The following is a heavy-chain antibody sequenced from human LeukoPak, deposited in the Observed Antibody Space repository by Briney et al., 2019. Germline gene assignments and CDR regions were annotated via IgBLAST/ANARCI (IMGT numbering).Heavy chain of an antibody. D-gene: IGHD3-9*01. Sequence: ASVKVSCKASGYTFTDYYIHWVRQAPGQGLEWMGWINTNTGNPTYAQGFTGRFVFSLDTSVSTAYLQISSLKAEDTAVYYCARDARYFDWLSPLEAFDIWGQGTMVTVSS. CDR1: GYTFTDYY. J-gene: IGHJ3*02. CDR2: INTNTGNP. V-gene: IGHV7-4-1*02. CDR3: ARDARYFDWLSPLEAFDI.